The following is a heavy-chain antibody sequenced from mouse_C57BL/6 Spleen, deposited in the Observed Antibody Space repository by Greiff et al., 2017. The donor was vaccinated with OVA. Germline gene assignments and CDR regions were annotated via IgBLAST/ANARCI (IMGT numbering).Heavy chain of an antibody. V-gene: IGHV1-81*01. Sequence: VKLMESGAELARPGASVKLSCKASGYTFTSYGISWVKQRTGQGLEWIGEIYPRSGNTYYNEKFKGKATLTADKSSSTAYMELRSLTSEDSAVYFCARPGDIITTVVYFDYWGQGTTLTVSS. J-gene: IGHJ2*01. CDR3: ARPGDIITTVVYFDY. CDR1: GYTFTSYG. CDR2: IYPRSGNT. D-gene: IGHD1-1*01.